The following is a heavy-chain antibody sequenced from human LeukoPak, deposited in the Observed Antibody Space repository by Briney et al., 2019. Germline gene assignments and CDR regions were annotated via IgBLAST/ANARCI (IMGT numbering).Heavy chain of an antibody. Sequence: SETLSLTCTVSGGSISSGSYYWGWIRQPPGKGLEWIGTIYYSGGTYYNPSLKSRVTISVDTSKNHFSLKLSSVTAADTAVYYCASRYDYSNYIDYWGQGTLVTVSS. V-gene: IGHV4-39*02. J-gene: IGHJ4*02. CDR2: IYYSGGT. CDR3: ASRYDYSNYIDY. CDR1: GGSISSGSYY. D-gene: IGHD4-11*01.